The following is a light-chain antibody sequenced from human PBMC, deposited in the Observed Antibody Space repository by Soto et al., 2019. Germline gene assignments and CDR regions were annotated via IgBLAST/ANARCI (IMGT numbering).Light chain of an antibody. Sequence: DIQMTQSPSTLSASVGDRVTITCRASQSISSWLAWYQQKPGKAPKLLIYKASSLESGVPSRFSGSGSGTEFTLTLISLQPDEFATYYCQQYNSYSTFGQGTKLEIK. J-gene: IGKJ2*01. CDR2: KAS. CDR3: QQYNSYST. V-gene: IGKV1-5*03. CDR1: QSISSW.